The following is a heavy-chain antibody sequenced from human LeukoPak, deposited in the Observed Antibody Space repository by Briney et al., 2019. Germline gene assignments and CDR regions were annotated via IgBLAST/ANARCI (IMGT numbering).Heavy chain of an antibody. CDR1: GGSFSNYF. Sequence: PSETLSLTCAVYGGSFSNYFWSWIRQPPGKGLEWIGEISHSGSTTYNPSLRSRVTISGDTSKKQFSLKLSSVTAADTAVYYCARWSGGSSYYWGQGTLVTVSS. CDR2: ISHSGST. CDR3: ARWSGGSSYY. V-gene: IGHV4-34*01. J-gene: IGHJ4*02. D-gene: IGHD1-26*01.